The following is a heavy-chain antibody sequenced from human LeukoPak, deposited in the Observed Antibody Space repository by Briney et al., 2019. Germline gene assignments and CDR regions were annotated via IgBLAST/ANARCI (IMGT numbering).Heavy chain of an antibody. CDR3: AREIREMATTHFDY. Sequence: PGGSLRLSCAASGFTVSSNYMSWVRQAPGKGLEWVSVIYSGGSTYYADSVKGRFTISRDNSKNTLYLQMNSLRAEDTAVYYCAREIREMATTHFDYWGQGTLVTVSS. V-gene: IGHV3-53*01. CDR1: GFTVSSNY. CDR2: IYSGGST. J-gene: IGHJ4*02. D-gene: IGHD5-24*01.